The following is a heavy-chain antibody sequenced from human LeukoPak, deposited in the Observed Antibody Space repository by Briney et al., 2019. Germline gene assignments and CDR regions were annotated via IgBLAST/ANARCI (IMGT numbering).Heavy chain of an antibody. CDR3: AKDGHYDSSGYSDYYYYYYMDV. CDR1: GFTFSSYA. CDR2: IIGSGGST. V-gene: IGHV3-23*01. J-gene: IGHJ6*03. Sequence: GGSLRLSCAASGFTFSSYAMSWVRQAPGKGLEWVSAIIGSGGSTYYADSVKGRFTISRDNSKNTLYLQMNSLRAEDTAVYYCAKDGHYDSSGYSDYYYYYYMDVWGKGTTVTVSS. D-gene: IGHD3-22*01.